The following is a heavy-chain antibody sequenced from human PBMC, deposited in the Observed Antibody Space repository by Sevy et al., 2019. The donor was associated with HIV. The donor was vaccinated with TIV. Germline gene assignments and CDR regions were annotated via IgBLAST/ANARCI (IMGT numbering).Heavy chain of an antibody. V-gene: IGHV3-11*01. CDR3: ARVRASSDYYDSSGYYSYAFDI. D-gene: IGHD3-22*01. Sequence: GGSLRLSCAASGFTFSDYYMSWIRQAPGKGLEWVSYISSSGSTIYYADSVKGRFTISRDNAKNSLYLQMNSLRAEDTAVYYCARVRASSDYYDSSGYYSYAFDIWGQGTMVTVSS. CDR2: ISSSGSTI. CDR1: GFTFSDYY. J-gene: IGHJ3*02.